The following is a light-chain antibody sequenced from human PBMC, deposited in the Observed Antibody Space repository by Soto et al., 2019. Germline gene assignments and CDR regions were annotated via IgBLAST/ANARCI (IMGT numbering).Light chain of an antibody. V-gene: IGLV2-23*02. CDR1: SSDIGTYDL. CDR2: EVN. CDR3: CSYAGSSIFVV. J-gene: IGLJ2*01. Sequence: QSVLTQPASVSGSPGQSITISCTGTSSDIGTYDLVSWYQHHPGKAPKLMIYEVNLRPSGVSNRFSASKSGNTASLTISGLQAEDEADYYYCSYAGSSIFVVFGGGTKLTVL.